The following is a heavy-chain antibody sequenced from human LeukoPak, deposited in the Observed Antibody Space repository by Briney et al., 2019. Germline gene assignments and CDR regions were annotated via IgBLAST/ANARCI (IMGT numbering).Heavy chain of an antibody. V-gene: IGHV3-11*05. Sequence: GGSLRLSCAASGFTFSDYYMSWIRQAPGKGLEWVSYISSSSSYTNYADSVKGRFTISRDNAKNSLYLQMNSLRVEDTAFYYCAKDNRRHYTSGPNPDSLHWGQGALVTVSS. CDR3: AKDNRRHYTSGPNPDSLH. CDR1: GFTFSDYY. D-gene: IGHD6-19*01. J-gene: IGHJ4*02. CDR2: ISSSSSYT.